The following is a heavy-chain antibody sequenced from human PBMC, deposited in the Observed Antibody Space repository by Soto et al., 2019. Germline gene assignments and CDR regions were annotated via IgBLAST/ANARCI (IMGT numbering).Heavy chain of an antibody. CDR2: IRSKTYGETA. CDR1: GFSLGDYM. Sequence: GGSLRLSCTASGFSLGDYMMSWFRQAPGKGLEWVGFIRSKTYGETAEYAASVTGRFTISRDDSKAITYLQMNSLKTEDTAVYYCTRDQGKAPWPTSFDYWGQGTLVTVSS. CDR3: TRDQGKAPWPTSFDY. V-gene: IGHV3-49*03. J-gene: IGHJ4*02. D-gene: IGHD6-13*01.